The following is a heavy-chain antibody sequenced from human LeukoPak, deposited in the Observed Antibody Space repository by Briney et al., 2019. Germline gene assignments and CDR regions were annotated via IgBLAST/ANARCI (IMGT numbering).Heavy chain of an antibody. V-gene: IGHV3-23*01. D-gene: IGHD6-19*01. CDR1: GFTFSSYA. J-gene: IGHJ3*02. CDR2: ISGSGGST. Sequence: GGSLRLSCAASGFTFSSYAMSWVRQAPGKGLEWVSAISGSGGSTYYADSVKGRFTISRDNSKNTLYLQMNSLRAEDTAVYYCARTIAVAGNRDAFDIWGQGTMVTVSS. CDR3: ARTIAVAGNRDAFDI.